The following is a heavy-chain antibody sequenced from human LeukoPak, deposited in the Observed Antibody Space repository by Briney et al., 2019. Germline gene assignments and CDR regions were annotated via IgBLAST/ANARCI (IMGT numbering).Heavy chain of an antibody. J-gene: IGHJ2*01. CDR1: GGSISSGGYY. CDR3: ARLSKQQLVFSPKWYFDL. V-gene: IGHV4-31*03. CDR2: IYYSGST. Sequence: SETLSLTCTVSGGSISSGGYYWSWIRQHPGKGLEWIGYIYYSGSTYYNPSLKSRVTISVDTSKNQFSLKLSSVTAADTAVYYCARLSKQQLVFSPKWYFDLWGRGTLVTVSS. D-gene: IGHD6-13*01.